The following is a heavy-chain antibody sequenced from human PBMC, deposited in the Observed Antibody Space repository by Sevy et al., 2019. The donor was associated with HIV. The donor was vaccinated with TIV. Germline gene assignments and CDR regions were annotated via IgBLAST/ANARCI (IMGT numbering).Heavy chain of an antibody. CDR2: MTSSGSYI. V-gene: IGHV3-21*01. Sequence: GGSLRLSCAASGFTFSTSTMNWVRQAPGKGLEWVSLMTSSGSYILYADSVKGRFTISRDNAKNSVFLQMNSLRVEDTAVYYCAKGANFGVVIIEGDYFDYWGQGTLVTVSS. CDR1: GFTFSTST. J-gene: IGHJ4*02. D-gene: IGHD3-3*01. CDR3: AKGANFGVVIIEGDYFDY.